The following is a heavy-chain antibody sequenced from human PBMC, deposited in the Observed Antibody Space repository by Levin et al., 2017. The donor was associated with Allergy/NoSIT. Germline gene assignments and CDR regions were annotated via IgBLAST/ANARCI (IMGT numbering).Heavy chain of an antibody. D-gene: IGHD3-10*01. V-gene: IGHV3-20*04. CDR3: TRGGSGSYLFDP. CDR1: GFTVNDYA. Sequence: GGSLRLSCAASGFTVNDYAMSWVRQAPGKGLEWVSGINWNGGGTTYADSVKGRFTIARDNAKKSLYLHMNTLRAEDTALYYCTRGGSGSYLFDPWGQGTLVTVSS. CDR2: INWNGGGT. J-gene: IGHJ5*02.